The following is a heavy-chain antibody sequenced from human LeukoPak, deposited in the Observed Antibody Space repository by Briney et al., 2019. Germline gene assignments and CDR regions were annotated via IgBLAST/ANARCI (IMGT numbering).Heavy chain of an antibody. D-gene: IGHD6-6*01. J-gene: IGHJ4*02. CDR2: ISAYNGNT. Sequence: ASVKVSCKASGYTFTSYGISWVRQAPGQGLEWMGWISAYNGNTNYAQKLQGRVTMTTDTSTSTAYRELRSLRSDDTAVYYCARDSYSSSLGLFDYWGQGTLVTVSS. CDR1: GYTFTSYG. V-gene: IGHV1-18*01. CDR3: ARDSYSSSLGLFDY.